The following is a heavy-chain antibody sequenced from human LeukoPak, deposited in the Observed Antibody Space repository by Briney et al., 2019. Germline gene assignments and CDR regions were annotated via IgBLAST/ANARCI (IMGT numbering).Heavy chain of an antibody. CDR1: GYIFTSYW. Sequence: GESLQISCQGSGYIFTSYWIGLVRPLPGKGLEWMGIIYPGDSDTRYSPSFQGQVTISADKSISTAYLQWSSLKASDTAMYYCARYLEAFDIWGQGTMVTVSS. CDR3: ARYLEAFDI. D-gene: IGHD3-3*01. V-gene: IGHV5-51*01. CDR2: IYPGDSDT. J-gene: IGHJ3*02.